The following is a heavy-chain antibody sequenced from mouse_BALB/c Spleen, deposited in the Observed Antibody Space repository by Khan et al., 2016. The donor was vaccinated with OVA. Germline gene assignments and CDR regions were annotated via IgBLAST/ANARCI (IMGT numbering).Heavy chain of an antibody. J-gene: IGHJ3*01. CDR1: GYTFTSFW. CDR3: ARRGYGSPFAY. V-gene: IGHV1S127*01. D-gene: IGHD1-1*01. CDR2: IDPSKSET. Sequence: QVELKQSGPELVRPGASGKMSCKASGYTFTSFWIHWVKQRPGQGLEWIGMIDPSKSETRLTQKFKDKATLNVDKSSNTAYMQLSRLTSEDSAVYYCARRGYGSPFAYWGQGTLVTVSA.